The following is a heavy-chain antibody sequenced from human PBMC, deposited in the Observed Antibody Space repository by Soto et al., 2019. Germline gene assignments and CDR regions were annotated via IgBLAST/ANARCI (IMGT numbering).Heavy chain of an antibody. CDR3: ARDGGSGTDYYYGMDV. D-gene: IGHD1-7*01. V-gene: IGHV3-30-3*01. CDR2: ISYDGSNK. CDR1: GFTFSSYA. Sequence: GGSLRLSCAASGFTFSSYAMHWVRQAPGKGLEWVAVISYDGSNKYYADSVKGRFTISRDNSKNTLYLQMNSLRAEDTAVYYCARDGGSGTDYYYGMDVWGQGTTVTVSS. J-gene: IGHJ6*02.